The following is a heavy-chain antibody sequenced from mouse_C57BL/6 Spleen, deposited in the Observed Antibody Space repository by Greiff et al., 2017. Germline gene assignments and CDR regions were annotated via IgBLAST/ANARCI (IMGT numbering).Heavy chain of an antibody. V-gene: IGHV5-9-1*02. CDR3: TRDNYYGDAMDY. Sequence: EVKLVESGEGLVKPGGSLKLSCAASGFTFSSYAMSWVRQTPEKRLEWVAYISSGGDYIYYADTVKGRFTISRDNARNTLYLRMRSLKSEDTALYYCTRDNYYGDAMDYWGQGTSVTVSS. CDR2: ISSGGDYI. D-gene: IGHD2-1*01. J-gene: IGHJ4*01. CDR1: GFTFSSYA.